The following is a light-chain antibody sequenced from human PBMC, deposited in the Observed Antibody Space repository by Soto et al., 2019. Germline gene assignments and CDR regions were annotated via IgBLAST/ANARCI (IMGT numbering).Light chain of an antibody. Sequence: QSALTQPASVSGSPGQSITISCTGTSSDVGAYNYVSWYQQHPGKAPKLIISEVSIRPSGVSNRFSASKSGNTASLTISGLQAEDEADYYCSSYTNSGVFGTGTKVTVL. V-gene: IGLV2-14*01. CDR3: SSYTNSGV. J-gene: IGLJ1*01. CDR2: EVS. CDR1: SSDVGAYNY.